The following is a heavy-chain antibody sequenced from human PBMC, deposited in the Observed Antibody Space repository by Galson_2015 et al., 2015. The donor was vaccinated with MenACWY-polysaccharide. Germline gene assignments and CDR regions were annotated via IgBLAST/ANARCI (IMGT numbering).Heavy chain of an antibody. V-gene: IGHV3-23*01. CDR3: AEDPEDGSNWY. J-gene: IGHJ4*02. Sequence: SLRLSCAASGFTFSSFGMSWVRQAPGKGLEWVSGISGSGGITYYADSVKGRFTISRDNSKNTLYLQMNSLRAEDTAVYYCAEDPEDGSNWYWGQGTLVTVSS. CDR2: ISGSGGIT. CDR1: GFTFSSFG. D-gene: IGHD6-13*01.